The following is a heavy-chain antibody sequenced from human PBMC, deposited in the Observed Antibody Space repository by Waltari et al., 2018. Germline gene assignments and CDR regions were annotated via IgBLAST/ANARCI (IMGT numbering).Heavy chain of an antibody. J-gene: IGHJ4*02. D-gene: IGHD3-22*01. CDR2: IYYSGST. Sequence: QVQLQESGPGLVKPSETLSLTCTVSGGSISSYYWSWIRQPPGKGLEWIGYIYYSGSTNYNPSLKSRVTISVDTSKNQFSLKLSSVTAADTAVYYCARDPSPYYYDSSGYYDYWGQGTLVTVSS. CDR1: GGSISSYY. CDR3: ARDPSPYYYDSSGYYDY. V-gene: IGHV4-59*01.